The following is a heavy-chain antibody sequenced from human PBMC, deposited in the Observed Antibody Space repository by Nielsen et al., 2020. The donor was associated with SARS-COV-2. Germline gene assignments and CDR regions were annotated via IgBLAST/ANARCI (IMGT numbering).Heavy chain of an antibody. CDR1: GFTFSSYS. D-gene: IGHD3-22*01. Sequence: GESLKISCAASGFTFSSYSMNWVRQAPGKGLEWVSSISSSSSYIYYADSVKGRFTISRDNAKNSLYLQMNSLRAEDTAVYYCATPVGYYYDSSGSWGQGTLVTVSS. V-gene: IGHV3-21*01. CDR2: ISSSSSYI. CDR3: ATPVGYYYDSSGS. J-gene: IGHJ4*02.